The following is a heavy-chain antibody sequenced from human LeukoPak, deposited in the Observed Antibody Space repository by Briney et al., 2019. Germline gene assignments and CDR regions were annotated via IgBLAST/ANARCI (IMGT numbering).Heavy chain of an antibody. CDR2: IKQDGSEK. V-gene: IGHV3-7*01. D-gene: IGHD2-15*01. J-gene: IGHJ4*02. Sequence: GGSLRLSCAASGFTFSSPWMSWVRHAPGEGLEWVANIKQDGSEKYYVDSVTGRFTISRDNAKNSLYLQMNSLRAEGTAVYSCARGGDGYWSGGSGGGEFDYWGQGTLCTVSS. CDR3: ARGGDGYWSGGSGGGEFDY. CDR1: GFTFSSPW.